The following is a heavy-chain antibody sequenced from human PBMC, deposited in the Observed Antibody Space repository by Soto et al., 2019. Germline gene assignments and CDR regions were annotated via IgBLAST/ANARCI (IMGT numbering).Heavy chain of an antibody. CDR2: INAGNGDT. J-gene: IGHJ4*01. CDR1: GITYNTYA. D-gene: IGHD5-12*01. V-gene: IGHV1-3*01. CDR3: ARAISGYVT. Sequence: QVQLVQSGAEVKKPGASVKLSCKASGITYNTYAIHWVRQAPGQGLEWMGWINAGNGDTRYSQNFQGRVTLTRDTSASTVYMDLGSLKFEDTGIYYCARAISGYVTWGHGTLVTVSS.